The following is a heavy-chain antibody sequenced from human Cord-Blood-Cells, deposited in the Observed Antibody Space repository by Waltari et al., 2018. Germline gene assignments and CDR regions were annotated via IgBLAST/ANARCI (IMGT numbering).Heavy chain of an antibody. Sequence: QVQLVESGGGVVQPGRSLRLSCAASGFTFSSYGMHWVRQAPGKGLEWVAVIWCDGSNKCYADSVKGRFTISRDNSKNTLYLQMNSLRAEDTAVYYCARDMRYYYYMDVWGKGTTVTVSS. D-gene: IGHD2-2*01. CDR1: GFTFSSYG. V-gene: IGHV3-33*01. CDR3: ARDMRYYYYMDV. CDR2: IWCDGSNK. J-gene: IGHJ6*03.